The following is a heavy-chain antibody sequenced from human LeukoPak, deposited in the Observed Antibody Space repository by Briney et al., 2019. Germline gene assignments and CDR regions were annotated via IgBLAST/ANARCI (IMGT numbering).Heavy chain of an antibody. V-gene: IGHV4-39*01. CDR3: ARRPGATTFDY. CDR1: GGSISGNNFY. D-gene: IGHD1-26*01. Sequence: SETLSLTCTVSGGSISGNNFYWGWIRQPPGKGLEWIASVSYSGSTCYNPSLKSRVTISVDTSKNQFSLKLNSVTAADTAVYYCARRPGATTFDYRGQGTLITVSS. J-gene: IGHJ4*02. CDR2: VSYSGST.